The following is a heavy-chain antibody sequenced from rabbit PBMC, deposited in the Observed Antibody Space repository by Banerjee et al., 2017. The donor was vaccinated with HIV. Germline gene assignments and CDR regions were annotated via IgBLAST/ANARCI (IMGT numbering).Heavy chain of an antibody. CDR2: IDPIFGSA. Sequence: QEQLEESGGGLVEPEGSLTLSCKASGFDFSTYGVSWVRQAPGKGLEWIGYIDPIFGSAVYANWAKGRFTISKTSSTTVTLQMTSLTAADTATYFCARDEDAGRDGWNLWGPGTLVTVS. J-gene: IGHJ4*01. D-gene: IGHD4-2*01. CDR1: GFDFSTYG. CDR3: ARDEDAGRDGWNL. V-gene: IGHV1S45*01.